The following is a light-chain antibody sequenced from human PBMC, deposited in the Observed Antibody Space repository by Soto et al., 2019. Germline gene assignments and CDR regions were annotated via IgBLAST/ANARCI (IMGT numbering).Light chain of an antibody. CDR1: QSVSSF. Sequence: EIVLTQSPATLSLSPGERATLSCRASQSVSSFLAWYQQKPGQAPRLLIYGASNGAAGIPARFSGTGSGTDFTLTITNLEPEDFAVSYCQQRYNWPLTFGGGTKVEIK. J-gene: IGKJ4*01. CDR2: GAS. V-gene: IGKV3-11*01. CDR3: QQRYNWPLT.